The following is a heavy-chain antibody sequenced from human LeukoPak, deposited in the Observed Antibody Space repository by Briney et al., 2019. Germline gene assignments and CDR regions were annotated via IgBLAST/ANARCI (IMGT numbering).Heavy chain of an antibody. D-gene: IGHD3-3*01. J-gene: IGHJ3*02. CDR2: IYHSGST. CDR3: ARVGITIFGVVINPSAFDI. Sequence: PSQTLSLTCTVSGGSISSGGYYWSWIRQPPGKGLEWIGYIYHSGSTYYNPSLKSRVTISVDRSKNQFSLKLSSVTAADTAVYYCARVGITIFGVVINPSAFDIWGQGTMVTVSS. CDR1: GGSISSGGYY. V-gene: IGHV4-30-2*01.